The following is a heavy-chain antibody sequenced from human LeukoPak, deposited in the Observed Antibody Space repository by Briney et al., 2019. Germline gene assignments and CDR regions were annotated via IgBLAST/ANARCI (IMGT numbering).Heavy chain of an antibody. J-gene: IGHJ6*03. V-gene: IGHV3-53*01. Sequence: GGSLRLSCAASGFTVSGHYMSWVRQAPGKGLEWVSIIYGGYTTYYADSVKGRFTISRDSSKNTLYLQMNSLRADDTAVYYCARPPWVPYHYMDVWGNGTTVTVSS. CDR2: IYGGYTT. D-gene: IGHD3-10*01. CDR3: ARPPWVPYHYMDV. CDR1: GFTVSGHY.